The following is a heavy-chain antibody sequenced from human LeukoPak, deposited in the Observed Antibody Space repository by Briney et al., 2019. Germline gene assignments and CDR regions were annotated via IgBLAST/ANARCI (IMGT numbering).Heavy chain of an antibody. Sequence: GGSLRLSCAASGFTFSSYGMYWVRQAPGKGLEWVAVISYDGSNKYYADSVKGRFTISRDNSKNTLYLQMNSLRAEDTAVYYCAKDAHMYSSGGGGGMDVWGQGTAVTVSS. V-gene: IGHV3-30*18. J-gene: IGHJ6*02. CDR2: ISYDGSNK. CDR3: AKDAHMYSSGGGGGMDV. D-gene: IGHD6-19*01. CDR1: GFTFSSYG.